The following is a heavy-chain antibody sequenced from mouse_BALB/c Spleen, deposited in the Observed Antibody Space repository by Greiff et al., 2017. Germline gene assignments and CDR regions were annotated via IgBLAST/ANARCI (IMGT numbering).Heavy chain of an antibody. CDR3: ARGGMITTTAYAMDY. CDR1: GYTFTSYW. Sequence: DLVKPGASVKLSCKASGYTFTSYWINWIKQRPGQGLEWIGRIAPGSGSTYYNEMFKGKATLTVDTSSSTAYIQLSSLSSEDSAVYFCARGGMITTTAYAMDYWGQGTSVTVSS. D-gene: IGHD2-4*01. J-gene: IGHJ4*01. V-gene: IGHV1S41*01. CDR2: IAPGSGST.